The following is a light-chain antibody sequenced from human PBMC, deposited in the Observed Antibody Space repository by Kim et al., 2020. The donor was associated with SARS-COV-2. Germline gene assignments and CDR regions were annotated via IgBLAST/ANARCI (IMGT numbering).Light chain of an antibody. CDR1: SSNIGGNT. CDR3: AAWDDSLNGVV. CDR2: SDS. J-gene: IGLJ2*01. Sequence: GQWVNIYCSGSSSNIGGNTVHWYQQVPGTAPKLLIYSDSQRPSGVPDRFSGSKSGTSASLAISGLQSEDESDYYCAAWDDSLNGVVFGGGTKVTVL. V-gene: IGLV1-44*01.